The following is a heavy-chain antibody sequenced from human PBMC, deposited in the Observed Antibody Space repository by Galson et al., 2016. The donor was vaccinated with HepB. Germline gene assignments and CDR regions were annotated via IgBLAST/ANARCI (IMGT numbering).Heavy chain of an antibody. CDR2: SRDKTRNYIT. CDR1: GFTFTSYT. V-gene: IGHV3-72*01. CDR3: IRDSVDSGSQY. D-gene: IGHD1-26*01. J-gene: IGHJ1*01. Sequence: SLRLSCAASGFTFTSYTMSWVRLAPGKGLEWVGRSRDKTRNYITDYAASVKGRFTVSRDASKSSLYLQMNSLKTEDTAVYYCIRDSVDSGSQYWGQGTLVTVSS.